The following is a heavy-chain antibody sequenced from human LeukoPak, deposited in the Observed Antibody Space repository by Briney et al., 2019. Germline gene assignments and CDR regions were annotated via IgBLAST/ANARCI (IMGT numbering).Heavy chain of an antibody. V-gene: IGHV4-4*07. CDR2: ICTSGST. CDR3: ARAPLRTGTPYYYYYMDV. D-gene: IGHD3/OR15-3a*01. J-gene: IGHJ6*03. CDR1: GGSISSYY. Sequence: SETLSLTCTVSGGSISSYYWSWIRQPAGKGLEWIGRICTSGSTNYNPSLKSRVTMSVDTSKNQFSLKLSSVTAADTAVYYCARAPLRTGTPYYYYYMDVWGKGTTVTVSS.